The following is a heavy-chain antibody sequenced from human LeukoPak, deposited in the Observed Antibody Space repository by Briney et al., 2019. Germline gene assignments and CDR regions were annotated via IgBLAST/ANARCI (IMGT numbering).Heavy chain of an antibody. J-gene: IGHJ5*02. CDR3: ARAVAGTHWLDP. CDR2: ISCCDNST. CDR1: GFTFSNYA. D-gene: IGHD6-19*01. V-gene: IGHV3-23*01. Sequence: PGGSLRLSCAASGFTFSNYAMSWVRQAPGKGLEWVSTISCCDNSTYYADSVKGRFTMSRENAKNSLHLQMNSLRAGDTAVYYCARAVAGTHWLDPWGQGTLVTVSS.